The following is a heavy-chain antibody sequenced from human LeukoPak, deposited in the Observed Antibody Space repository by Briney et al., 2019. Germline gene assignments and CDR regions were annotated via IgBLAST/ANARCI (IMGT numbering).Heavy chain of an antibody. CDR1: GGSISSGDYY. CDR2: IYYSGST. V-gene: IGHV4-30-4*01. D-gene: IGHD3-10*01. CDR3: ARGSITMVRGVPGLNWFDP. J-gene: IGHJ5*02. Sequence: SQTLSLTCTVSGGSISSGDYYWSWIRQPPGKGLEWIGYIYYSGSTYYNPSLKSRVTISVDTSKNQFSLKLSSVTAADTAVYYCARGSITMVRGVPGLNWFDPWGQGTLVTVSS.